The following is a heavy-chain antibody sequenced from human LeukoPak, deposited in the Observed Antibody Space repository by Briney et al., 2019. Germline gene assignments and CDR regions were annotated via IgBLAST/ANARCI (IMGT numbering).Heavy chain of an antibody. V-gene: IGHV1-69*04. D-gene: IGHD3-22*01. CDR3: ARALYYDGSGHFDY. CDR2: IIPILGIA. J-gene: IGHJ4*02. CDR1: GGTFSSYA. Sequence: GASVKVSCKASGGTFSSYAISWVRQAPGQGLEWMGRIIPILGIANYAQKFQGRVTITADKSTSTAYMELSSLRSEDTAVYYCARALYYDGSGHFDYWGQGTLVTVSS.